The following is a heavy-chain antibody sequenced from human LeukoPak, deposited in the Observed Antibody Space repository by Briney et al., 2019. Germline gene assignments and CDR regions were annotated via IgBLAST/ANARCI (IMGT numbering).Heavy chain of an antibody. D-gene: IGHD6-13*01. CDR1: GFTFSSYS. Sequence: PGGSLRLSCAASGFTFSSYSMNWVRQAPGKGLEWVSYISSSSSNIYYADSVKGRFTISRDNAKNSLYLQMNSLRAEDTAVYYCARDWAAAGTQDWFDPWGQGTLVTVSS. CDR3: ARDWAAAGTQDWFDP. V-gene: IGHV3-48*04. J-gene: IGHJ5*02. CDR2: ISSSSSNI.